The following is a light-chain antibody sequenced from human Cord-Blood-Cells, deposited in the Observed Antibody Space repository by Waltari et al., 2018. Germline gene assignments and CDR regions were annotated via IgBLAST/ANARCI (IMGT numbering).Light chain of an antibody. CDR2: GAS. CDR3: QQYNNWPPT. J-gene: IGKJ1*01. Sequence: EIVMMQSPATLPVSPGERATLSCRASQSVSSNLAWYQQKPGQAPRLLIYGASTRATGIPARFSGSGSGTEFTLTISSLQSEDFAVYYCQQYNNWPPTFGQGTKVEIK. CDR1: QSVSSN. V-gene: IGKV3-15*01.